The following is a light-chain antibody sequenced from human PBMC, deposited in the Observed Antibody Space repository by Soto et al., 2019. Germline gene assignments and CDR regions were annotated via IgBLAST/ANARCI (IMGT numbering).Light chain of an antibody. CDR1: QSISSW. CDR2: DAS. V-gene: IGKV1-5*01. CDR3: QQYDNLPPTWT. Sequence: DIQMTQSPSTLCASVRERVTITCRASQSISSWLAWYQQKPGKAPKLLIYDASSLESGVPSRFSGSGSGTEFTLTISSLQPDDFATYYCQQYDNLPPTWTSGQGTKVDIK. J-gene: IGKJ1*01.